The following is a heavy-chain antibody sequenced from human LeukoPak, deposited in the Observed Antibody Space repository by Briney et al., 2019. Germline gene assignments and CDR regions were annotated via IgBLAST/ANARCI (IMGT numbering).Heavy chain of an antibody. D-gene: IGHD6-13*01. Sequence: PGRSLRLSCAASGFTFSSYAMHWVRQAPGKGLEWVAVISYDGSKKYYADSVKGRFTISRDNSKNTLYLQMNSLRAEDTAVYYCARSESGLYSSSWSDAFDIWGQGTMVTVSS. CDR1: GFTFSSYA. J-gene: IGHJ3*02. CDR2: ISYDGSKK. V-gene: IGHV3-30-3*01. CDR3: ARSESGLYSSSWSDAFDI.